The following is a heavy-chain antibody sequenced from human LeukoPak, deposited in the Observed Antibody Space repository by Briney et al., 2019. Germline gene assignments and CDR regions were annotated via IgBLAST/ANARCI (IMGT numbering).Heavy chain of an antibody. D-gene: IGHD6-13*01. CDR2: IYYSGTT. V-gene: IGHV4-39*01. CDR3: ARRPIAAAAGWFDP. Sequence: SETLSLTCTVSGGSISSSNYYWGWIRQPPGKGLEWIGSIYYSGTTYYNPSLKSRVTISVDTSKNQFSLKLSSVTATDTAVYYCARRPIAAAAGWFDPWGQGTLVTVSS. CDR1: GGSISSSNYY. J-gene: IGHJ5*02.